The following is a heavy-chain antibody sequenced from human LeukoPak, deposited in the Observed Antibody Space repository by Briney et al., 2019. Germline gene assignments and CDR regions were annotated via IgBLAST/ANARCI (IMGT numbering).Heavy chain of an antibody. D-gene: IGHD1-7*01. Sequence: GGSLRLSCAASGFTLDDYGMSWVRQAPGKGLEWVSGINWNGGSTGYADSVKGRFTISRDNAKNSLYLQMNSLRAEDTALYYCARDLTGTTPHNYYYYYMDVWGKGTTVTVSS. CDR1: GFTLDDYG. CDR3: ARDLTGTTPHNYYYYYMDV. V-gene: IGHV3-20*04. J-gene: IGHJ6*03. CDR2: INWNGGST.